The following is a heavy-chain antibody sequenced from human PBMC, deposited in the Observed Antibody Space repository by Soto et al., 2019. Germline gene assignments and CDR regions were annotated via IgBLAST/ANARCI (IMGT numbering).Heavy chain of an antibody. V-gene: IGHV4-34*01. D-gene: IGHD6-19*01. CDR2: INHSGRT. CDR3: ARGPDQWPPDY. CDR1: GGSFSGYY. J-gene: IGHJ4*02. Sequence: SETLSLTCAVYGGSFSGYYWSWIRQPPRKGLEWIGDINHSGRTNYNPSLKSRVTISVDTSKNQFSLKLTSVTAADTAVYYCARGPDQWPPDYWGQGALVTVSS.